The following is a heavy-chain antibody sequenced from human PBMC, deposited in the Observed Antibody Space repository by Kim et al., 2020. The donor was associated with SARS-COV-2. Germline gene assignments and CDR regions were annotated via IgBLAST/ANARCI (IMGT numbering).Heavy chain of an antibody. V-gene: IGHV4-39*01. CDR2: IFYSGST. CDR1: GGSISSSSYY. Sequence: SETLSLTCTVSGGSISSSSYYWGWIRQPPGNGLEWIGSIFYSGSTYYNPSLKSRLTISVDTSKNQFSLKLSSVTAADTAVYYCAGAGLRLGELSLTYWYFDLWGRGTLVTVSS. CDR3: AGAGLRLGELSLTYWYFDL. J-gene: IGHJ2*01. D-gene: IGHD3-16*02.